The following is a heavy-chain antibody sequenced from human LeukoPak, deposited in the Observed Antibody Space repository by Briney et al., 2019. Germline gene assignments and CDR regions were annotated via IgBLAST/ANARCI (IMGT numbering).Heavy chain of an antibody. J-gene: IGHJ6*02. CDR2: INHSGST. V-gene: IGHV4-34*01. CDR3: ARFQVSIAARLGGSYYYGMDV. CDR1: GGSFSGYY. D-gene: IGHD6-6*01. Sequence: PSGTLSLTCAVYGGSFSGYYWSWIRQPPGKGLEWIGEINHSGSTNYNPSLKSRVTISVDTSKNQFSLKLSSVTAADTAVYYCARFQVSIAARLGGSYYYGMDVWGQGTTVTVSS.